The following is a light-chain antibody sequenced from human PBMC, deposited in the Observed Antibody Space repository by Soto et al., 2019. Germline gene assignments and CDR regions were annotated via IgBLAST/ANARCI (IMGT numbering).Light chain of an antibody. V-gene: IGKV1-5*03. J-gene: IGKJ1*01. CDR3: QQYDTYSRT. CDR1: QSISSW. Sequence: DIQMTQSPSTLSASVGDRVTITCRASQSISSWLAWYQQKPGKAPKLLIYKASSLESGVTPRFSGSGSGTEFTLTVSCLQPDDFATYYCQQYDTYSRTFGQGTKVEIK. CDR2: KAS.